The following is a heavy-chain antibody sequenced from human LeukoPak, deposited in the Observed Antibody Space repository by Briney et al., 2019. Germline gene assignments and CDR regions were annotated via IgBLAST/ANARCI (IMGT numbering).Heavy chain of an antibody. CDR1: GGSISSSSYY. Sequence: PSETLSLTCTVSGGSISSSSYYWGWIRQPPGKGLEWIGSIYYSGSTYYNPSLKSRVTISVDTSKNQFSLKLSSVTAADTAVYYCARSESTEYYYDSSGYYTRGYNWFDPWGQGTLVTVSS. J-gene: IGHJ5*02. D-gene: IGHD3-22*01. V-gene: IGHV4-39*07. CDR2: IYYSGST. CDR3: ARSESTEYYYDSSGYYTRGYNWFDP.